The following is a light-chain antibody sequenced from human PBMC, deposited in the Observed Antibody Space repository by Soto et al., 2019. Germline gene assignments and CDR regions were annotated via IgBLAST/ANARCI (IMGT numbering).Light chain of an antibody. V-gene: IGKV1-16*02. CDR3: QQYDSYPRT. J-gene: IGKJ2*01. CDR1: QGISKY. CDR2: ATS. Sequence: DIQMTQSPSSLSASVGDRVTITCRASQGISKYVAWFQQIPGKASKSLIYATSRVQSGVPSKFRGSGSVTDFNITIRSLQPEDFATYYCQQYDSYPRTFGQGTKLEMK.